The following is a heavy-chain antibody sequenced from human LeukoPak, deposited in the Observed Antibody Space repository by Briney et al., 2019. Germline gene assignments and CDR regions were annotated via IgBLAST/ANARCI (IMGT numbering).Heavy chain of an antibody. CDR2: IFTTGIT. J-gene: IGHJ6*03. Sequence: SETLSLTCTVSGGSISIYYWNWIRQPAGKGLELIGRIFTTGITNYNPSLKSRVTMSVDTSRNQFSLNLSSVTAADTAVYYCARESSGTYYNPLGYMDVWGKGTTVTVSS. CDR1: GGSISIYY. CDR3: ARESSGTYYNPLGYMDV. D-gene: IGHD3-10*01. V-gene: IGHV4-4*07.